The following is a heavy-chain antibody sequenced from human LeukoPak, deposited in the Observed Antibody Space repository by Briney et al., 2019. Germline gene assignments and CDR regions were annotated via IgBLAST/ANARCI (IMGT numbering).Heavy chain of an antibody. V-gene: IGHV3-30*14. CDR3: VREKSGSGERIFDY. J-gene: IGHJ4*02. D-gene: IGHD3-10*01. Sequence: GGSLRLSCAASGFTFSSYAMHWVRQAPGKGLEWVAVISYDGSNKYYADSVKGRFTISRDNSKNTVFLQVNSLRADDTAVYYCVREKSGSGERIFDYWGQGTLVTVSS. CDR1: GFTFSSYA. CDR2: ISYDGSNK.